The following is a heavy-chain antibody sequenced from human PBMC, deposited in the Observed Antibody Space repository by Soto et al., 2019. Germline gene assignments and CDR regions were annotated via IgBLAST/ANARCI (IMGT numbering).Heavy chain of an antibody. D-gene: IGHD5-12*01. CDR3: ARGPRAMRWLFCGMDV. CDR1: GFTFSSYS. J-gene: IGHJ6*02. Sequence: EVQLVESGGGLVKPGGSLRLSCAASGFTFSSYSMNWVRQAPGKGLEWVSSISSSSSYIYYADSVKGRFTISRDNAKNPLSPQMNCLRAEDTAVYYGARGPRAMRWLFCGMDVWGQGTTVTVSS. V-gene: IGHV3-21*01. CDR2: ISSSSSYI.